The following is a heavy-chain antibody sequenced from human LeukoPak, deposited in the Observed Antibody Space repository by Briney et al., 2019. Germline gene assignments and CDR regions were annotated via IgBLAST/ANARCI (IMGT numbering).Heavy chain of an antibody. Sequence: GGSLRLSCAASGFTFSSYSMSWVRQAPGKGLEWVSNINDSGGNKYYADSVKGRFTISRDNSKNSLYLQMNSLRAEETRVYYCAKDPRAYSSPSCHALWIENNIWFDPWGQGTLVSVSS. V-gene: IGHV3-23*01. CDR1: GFTFSSYS. J-gene: IGHJ5*02. CDR3: AKDPRAYSSPSCHALWIENNIWFDP. CDR2: INDSGGNK. D-gene: IGHD2-2*01.